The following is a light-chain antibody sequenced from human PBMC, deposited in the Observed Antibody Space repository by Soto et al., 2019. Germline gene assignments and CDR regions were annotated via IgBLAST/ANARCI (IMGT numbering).Light chain of an antibody. CDR3: QQYGSSPAT. Sequence: EIVLTQSPGTLSLSPGERATLSCRASQSVTSNYLAWYQQKPGQAPGLLIYGASSRATGIPARFSGSGSGTDFTLTISRLEPEDFAVYYCQQYGSSPATFGQGTKLEIK. CDR1: QSVTSNY. V-gene: IGKV3-20*01. CDR2: GAS. J-gene: IGKJ2*01.